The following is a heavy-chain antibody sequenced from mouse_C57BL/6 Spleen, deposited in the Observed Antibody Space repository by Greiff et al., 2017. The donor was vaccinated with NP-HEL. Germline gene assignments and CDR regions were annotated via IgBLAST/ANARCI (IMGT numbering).Heavy chain of an antibody. V-gene: IGHV1-5*01. CDR3: NCYGYDEGRFDY. D-gene: IGHD2-2*01. CDR1: GYTFTSYW. CDR2: IYPGNSDT. Sequence: VQLQQSGTVLARPGASVKMSCKTSGYTFTSYWMHWVKQRPGPGLEWIGAIYPGNSDTSYNQKFKGKAKLTAVTSASTAYMELSSLTNEDSAVYYCNCYGYDEGRFDYWGQGTTLTVSS. J-gene: IGHJ2*01.